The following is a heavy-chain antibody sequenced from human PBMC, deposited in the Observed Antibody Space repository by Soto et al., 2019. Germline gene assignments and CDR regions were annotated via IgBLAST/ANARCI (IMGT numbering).Heavy chain of an antibody. CDR2: IKSKTDGGTT. CDR3: TTVVVAAAGASDY. CDR1: GFTFSNAW. J-gene: IGHJ4*02. Sequence: GGSLRLSCAASGFTFSNAWMSWVRQAPGKGLKWVGRIKSKTDGGTTDYAAPVKGRFTISRDDSKNTLYLQMNSLKTEDTAVYYCTTVVVAAAGASDYWGQGTLVTVSS. V-gene: IGHV3-15*01. D-gene: IGHD2-15*01.